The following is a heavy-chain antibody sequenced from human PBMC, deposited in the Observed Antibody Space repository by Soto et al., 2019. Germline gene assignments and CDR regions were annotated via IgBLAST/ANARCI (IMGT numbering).Heavy chain of an antibody. CDR3: ARDSNGCSGGSCYFDD. CDR2: IWYDGSDK. V-gene: IGHV3-33*01. CDR1: GFMFSIYG. Sequence: QVQLVESGGGVVQPGRSLRLSCAASGFMFSIYGMHWVRQAPGKGLEWVAVIWYDGSDKYYVDSVKGRFTISRDNSKNTLYLKMNNLRAEDTAVYYCARDSNGCSGGSCYFDDWGQGTLVTVSS. J-gene: IGHJ4*02. D-gene: IGHD2-15*01.